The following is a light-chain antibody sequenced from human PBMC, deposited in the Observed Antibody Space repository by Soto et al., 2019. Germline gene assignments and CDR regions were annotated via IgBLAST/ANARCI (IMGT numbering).Light chain of an antibody. CDR1: SNDIGAYNF. Sequence: QSALTQPASVSGSLGQSITISCTGTSNDIGAYNFVSWYQQLPGKAPKLMIYEVSSRPSGASSRFSGSKSANTASLTVSGLQAEDEADYDCCSFTTTHTGVFGGGTKVTVL. V-gene: IGLV2-14*01. CDR3: CSFTTTHTGV. CDR2: EVS. J-gene: IGLJ3*02.